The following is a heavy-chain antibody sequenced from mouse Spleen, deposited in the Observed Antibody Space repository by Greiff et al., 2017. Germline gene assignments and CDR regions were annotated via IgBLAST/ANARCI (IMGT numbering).Heavy chain of an antibody. CDR2: ISNLAYSI. Sequence: EVQGVESGGGLVQPRGSRKLSCAASGFTFSDYGMAWVRQAPGKGPEWVAFISNLAYSIYYADTVTGRFTISRENAKNTLYLEMSSLRSEDTAMYYCARDGGFYAMDYWGQGTSVTVSS. CDR1: GFTFSDYG. CDR3: ARDGGFYAMDY. J-gene: IGHJ4*01. V-gene: IGHV5-15*02.